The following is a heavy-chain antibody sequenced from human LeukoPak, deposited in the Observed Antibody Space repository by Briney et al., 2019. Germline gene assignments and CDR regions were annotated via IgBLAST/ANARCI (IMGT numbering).Heavy chain of an antibody. CDR2: IYYSGST. CDR1: GGSISSYY. Sequence: SETLSLTCTVSGGSISSYYWSWIRQPPGKGLEWIGYIYYSGSTNYNPSLKSRVTISVDTPKNQFSLKLSSVTAADTAVYYCARASCRGGSCYSGHNWFDPWGQGTLVTVSS. J-gene: IGHJ5*02. V-gene: IGHV4-59*01. CDR3: ARASCRGGSCYSGHNWFDP. D-gene: IGHD2-15*01.